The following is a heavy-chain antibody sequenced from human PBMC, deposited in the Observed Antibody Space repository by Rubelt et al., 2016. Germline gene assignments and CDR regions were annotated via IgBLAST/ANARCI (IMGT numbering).Heavy chain of an antibody. CDR3: ARNDILTGYAFDY. Sequence: EVQLVESGGGLVQPGGSLRLSCAASGFTVSSNYMSWVRQAPGKGLEWVSVIYSGGSTYYADSVKGRFTISRDNSKNTLYLQMNSLRAEDTAVYYCARNDILTGYAFDYWGQGTLVTVSS. CDR2: IYSGGST. J-gene: IGHJ4*02. V-gene: IGHV3-66*01. CDR1: GFTVSSNY. D-gene: IGHD3-9*01.